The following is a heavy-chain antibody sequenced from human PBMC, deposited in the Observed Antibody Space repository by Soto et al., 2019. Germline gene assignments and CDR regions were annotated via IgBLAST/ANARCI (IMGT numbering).Heavy chain of an antibody. D-gene: IGHD5-18*01. CDR2: ISYDGSNK. V-gene: IGHV3-30*18. CDR3: AKGSVRGYSYGLYYFDY. Sequence: PGGSLRLSCAASGFTFSSYGMHWVRQAPGKGLEWVAVISYDGSNKYYADSVKGRFTISRDNSKNTLYLQMNSLRAEDTAVYYCAKGSVRGYSYGLYYFDYWGQGTLVTVSS. CDR1: GFTFSSYG. J-gene: IGHJ4*02.